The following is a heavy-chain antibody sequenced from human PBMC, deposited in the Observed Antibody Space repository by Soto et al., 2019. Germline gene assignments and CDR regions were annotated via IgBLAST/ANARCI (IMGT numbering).Heavy chain of an antibody. D-gene: IGHD1-1*01. V-gene: IGHV4-34*01. J-gene: IGHJ5*01. Sequence: LSLTCVVSGDSFRDYYWSWIRQSPGVGLEWIGEINPSGRTEYNPSLRGRVTLSVDTSKNQFSLTLSTMTAADTAVYYCARTRNRWFDSWGQGTLVTVSS. CDR1: GDSFRDYY. CDR3: ARTRNRWFDS. CDR2: INPSGRT.